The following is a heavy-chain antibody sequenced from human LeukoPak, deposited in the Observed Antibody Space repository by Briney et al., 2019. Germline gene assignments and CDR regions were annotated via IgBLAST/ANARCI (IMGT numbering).Heavy chain of an antibody. D-gene: IGHD3-10*01. V-gene: IGHV3-21*01. Sequence: PGGSLRLSWAASGFTFSSYSMNWVSQAPGKGLEWVSSISSISSYIYYADSVKGRFPLSSHNAKHSLYLQMNSLRAEDTAVYYCARGQYYASGSFDFWGQGTLVTVSS. CDR2: ISSISSYI. J-gene: IGHJ4*02. CDR3: ARGQYYASGSFDF. CDR1: GFTFSSYS.